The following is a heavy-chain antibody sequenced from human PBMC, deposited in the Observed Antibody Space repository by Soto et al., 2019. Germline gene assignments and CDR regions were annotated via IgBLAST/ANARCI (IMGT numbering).Heavy chain of an antibody. J-gene: IGHJ6*02. CDR3: ASGFYYGSGSYKVGYYYYGMDV. CDR2: IIPIFGTA. Sequence: SVKVSCKASGGTFSSYAISWVRQAPGQGLEWMGGIIPIFGTANYARKFQGRVTITADESTSTAYMELSSLRSEDTAVYYCASGFYYGSGSYKVGYYYYGMDVWGQGTTVTV. V-gene: IGHV1-69*13. CDR1: GGTFSSYA. D-gene: IGHD3-10*01.